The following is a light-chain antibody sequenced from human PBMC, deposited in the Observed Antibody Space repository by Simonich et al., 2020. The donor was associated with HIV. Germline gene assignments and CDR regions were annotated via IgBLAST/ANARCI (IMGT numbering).Light chain of an antibody. J-gene: IGLJ2*01. CDR1: NSNIGAGYD. Sequence: QSVLTQPPSVSGAPGQRVTISCTGSNSNIGAGYDVHWYQHFLGTAPKLLIYGNSNRPSGVPDRFSGSKSGTSASLAITGLQAEDEADYYCCSYAGSTTPLFGGGTKLTVL. V-gene: IGLV1-40*01. CDR3: CSYAGSTTPL. CDR2: GNS.